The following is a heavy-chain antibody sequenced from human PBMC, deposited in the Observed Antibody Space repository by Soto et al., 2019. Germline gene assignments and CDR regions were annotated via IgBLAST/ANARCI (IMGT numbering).Heavy chain of an antibody. V-gene: IGHV4-39*01. CDR3: VRGAVAVVVSALGYFMDV. Sequence: ADTLSSPCTLFGASFSSSSYYWGWIRQPPGKGLEWIGSIYYRGITYYNPSLKSRVTISVDTSKNQFSLKLSAVTAADTAVYYFVRGAVAVVVSALGYFMDVWGKGTTVTVSS. CDR1: GASFSSSSYY. CDR2: IYYRGIT. D-gene: IGHD2-2*01. J-gene: IGHJ6*03.